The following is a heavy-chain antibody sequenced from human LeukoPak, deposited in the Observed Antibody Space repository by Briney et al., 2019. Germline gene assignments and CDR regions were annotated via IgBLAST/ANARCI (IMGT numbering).Heavy chain of an antibody. J-gene: IGHJ6*03. V-gene: IGHV3-7*01. CDR1: GFTFSSYW. CDR2: IKQDGSEK. CDR3: ARVKQQLVRLLGRDTTYYYYYYMDV. Sequence: GGSLRLSCAASGFTFSSYWMIWVRQAAGKGLEWVANIKQDGSEKHYVDSVKGRFTIARDNAKNSLFLQMNSLRVEDTAVYYCARVKQQLVRLLGRDTTYYYYYYMDVWGKGTTVTVSS. D-gene: IGHD6-13*01.